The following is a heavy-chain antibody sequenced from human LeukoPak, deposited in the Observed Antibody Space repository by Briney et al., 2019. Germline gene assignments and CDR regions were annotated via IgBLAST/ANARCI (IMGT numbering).Heavy chain of an antibody. Sequence: PGGFLRLSCTASGFIFNNFGLMWVRQAPGKGQEWVSAISNDGGGTTYADFVKGRFTISRDNSKNTLFLQMNSLRAEDTALYYCAKGSSGYFADLWGQGTLVTVSS. D-gene: IGHD3-22*01. V-gene: IGHV3-23*01. CDR2: ISNDGGGT. CDR1: GFIFNNFG. J-gene: IGHJ5*02. CDR3: AKGSSGYFADL.